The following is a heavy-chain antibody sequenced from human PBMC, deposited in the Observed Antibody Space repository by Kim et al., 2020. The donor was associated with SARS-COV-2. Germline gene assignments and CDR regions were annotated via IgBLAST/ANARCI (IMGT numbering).Heavy chain of an antibody. D-gene: IGHD3-10*01. CDR3: ARAPRITMVRGVITWIDAFDI. Sequence: GKGLEWIGYIYYSGSTNYNPSLKSRVTISVDTSKNQFSLKLSSVTAADTAVYYCARAPRITMVRGVITWIDAFDIWGQGTMVTVSS. J-gene: IGHJ3*02. V-gene: IGHV4-59*01. CDR2: IYYSGST.